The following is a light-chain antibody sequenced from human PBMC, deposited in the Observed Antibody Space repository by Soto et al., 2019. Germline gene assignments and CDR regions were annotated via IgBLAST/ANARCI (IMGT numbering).Light chain of an antibody. CDR3: QQYYSSPYT. CDR2: WAS. V-gene: IGKV4-1*01. J-gene: IGKJ2*01. CDR1: KSVLHSSDNKNY. Sequence: DIVMTQSPDSLAVSLGERATINCKSSKSVLHSSDNKNYLAWYQQKAGQPPKLLIYWASAREYGVPDRFSGSGSGTDFTLTISSLQAEDVAVYYCQQYYSSPYTFGQGTKLEIK.